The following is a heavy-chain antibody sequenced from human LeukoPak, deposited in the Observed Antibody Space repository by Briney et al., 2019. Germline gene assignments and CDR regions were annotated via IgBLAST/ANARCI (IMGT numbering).Heavy chain of an antibody. D-gene: IGHD6-13*01. CDR3: ARRIAAAGHLPDY. CDR1: GGSFSGYY. J-gene: IGHJ4*02. CDR2: INHSGST. V-gene: IGHV4-34*01. Sequence: SETLSLTCAVYGGSFSGYYWSWIRQPPGKGLEWIGEINHSGSTNYNPSLKSRVTISVDTSKNQFSLKLSTVTAADTAVYYCARRIAAAGHLPDYWGQGTLVTVSS.